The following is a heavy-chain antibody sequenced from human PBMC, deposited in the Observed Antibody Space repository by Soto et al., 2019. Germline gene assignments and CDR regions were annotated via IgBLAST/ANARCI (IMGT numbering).Heavy chain of an antibody. CDR1: GCISTPTP. CDR3: ATSFRYFDN. CDR2: ISGRGTNT. Sequence: GGSIRLYVAAAGCISTPTPLRWVRQAPGKGLEWVSTISGRGTNTYYADSVKGRFIISRDNLKNTVNLQMNGLGVEDTAIYYCATSFRYFDNWGQGTRVTVSS. J-gene: IGHJ4*02. V-gene: IGHV3-23*01.